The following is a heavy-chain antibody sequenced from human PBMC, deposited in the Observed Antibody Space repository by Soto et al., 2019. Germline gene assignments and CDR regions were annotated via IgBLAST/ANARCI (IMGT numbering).Heavy chain of an antibody. V-gene: IGHV4-59*08. Sequence: SETLSLTCTVSGGSISSYYWSWIRQPPGKGLEWIGYIYYSGSTNYNPSLKSRVTISVDTSKNQFSLRLSSVTAADTAVYYCARVDGYNQELDYWGQGTLVTVSS. CDR2: IYYSGST. D-gene: IGHD5-12*01. J-gene: IGHJ4*02. CDR3: ARVDGYNQELDY. CDR1: GGSISSYY.